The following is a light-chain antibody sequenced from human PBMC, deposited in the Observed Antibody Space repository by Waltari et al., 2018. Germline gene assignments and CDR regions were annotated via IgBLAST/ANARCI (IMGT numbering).Light chain of an antibody. V-gene: IGKV3-15*01. J-gene: IGKJ4*02. CDR2: SVS. CDR1: QTIRHT. Sequence: ELLLTPSPAPLSVSPGDRAPLSCRASQTIRHTFVPWYQQKPGQAPSLLIHSVSTRASGIPARFSASGAGTEVNLTISSLQAEDVAVYDCEKYSAGPRTVGGGTKVEIK. CDR3: EKYSAGPRT.